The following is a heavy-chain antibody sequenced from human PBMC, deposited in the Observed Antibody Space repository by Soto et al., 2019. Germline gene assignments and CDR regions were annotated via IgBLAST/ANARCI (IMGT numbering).Heavy chain of an antibody. V-gene: IGHV4-31*03. Sequence: QVQLQESGPGLVKPSQTLSLTCTVSGGSIRSGGYYWSWIRQHPGKGLEWIGYIYYTGSTYYNPSLKSRVTISVDTSKNQFSLKLSSVTAADTAVYYCARGGTMTTVVTPLYWGQGTLVTVSS. CDR1: GGSIRSGGYY. D-gene: IGHD4-17*01. CDR3: ARGGTMTTVVTPLY. CDR2: IYYTGST. J-gene: IGHJ4*02.